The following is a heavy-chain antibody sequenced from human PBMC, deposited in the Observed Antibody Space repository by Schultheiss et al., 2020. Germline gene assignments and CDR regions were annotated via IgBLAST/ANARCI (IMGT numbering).Heavy chain of an antibody. V-gene: IGHV3-33*05. D-gene: IGHD5-12*01. CDR2: ISYDGSNK. Sequence: GGSLRLSCAASGFTFSNNAMAWVRQAPGKGLEWVAVISYDGSNKYYADSVKGRFTISRDNSKNTLYLQMNSLRAEDTAVYYCASGYGAFDYWGQGTLVTVSS. CDR3: ASGYGAFDY. J-gene: IGHJ4*02. CDR1: GFTFSNNA.